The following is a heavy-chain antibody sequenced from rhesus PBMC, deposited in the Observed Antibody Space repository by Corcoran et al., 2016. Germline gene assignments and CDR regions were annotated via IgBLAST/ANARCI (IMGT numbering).Heavy chain of an antibody. CDR2: IYGSSKST. CDR1: GGSISDSYR. J-gene: IGHJ6*01. Sequence: QVQLQESGPGVVKPSETLSLTCAVSGGSISDSYRWSWIRQPPGKGLEWIGNIYGSSKSTNYNPSLKSRVTISKDTSKNQCSLKLSSVTAADTAVYYCARVWQRLSYGLDSWGQGVVVTVS. CDR3: ARVWQRLSYGLDS. V-gene: IGHV4S10*01. D-gene: IGHD6-31*01.